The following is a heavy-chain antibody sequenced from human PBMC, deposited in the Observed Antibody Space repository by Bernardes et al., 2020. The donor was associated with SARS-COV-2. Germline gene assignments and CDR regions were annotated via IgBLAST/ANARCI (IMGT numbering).Heavy chain of an antibody. J-gene: IGHJ5*02. Sequence: SETLSLTCTVSGGSSKYSYWSWIRQPPGKGLEWIGYIYHSGSTNYNPSLKSRVTISVDTSKNQFSLKLSSVTAADTAVYYCARRMRWFDPWGQGTLVTVSS. CDR1: GGSSKYSY. V-gene: IGHV4-59*08. CDR3: ARRMRWFDP. CDR2: IYHSGST.